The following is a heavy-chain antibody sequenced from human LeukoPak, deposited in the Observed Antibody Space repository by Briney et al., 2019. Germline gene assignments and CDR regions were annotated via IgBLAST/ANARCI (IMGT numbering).Heavy chain of an antibody. CDR2: IYYSGST. Sequence: PSETLSLTCTVSGGSISSSSYYWGWIREPPGKGLEWIGSIYYSGSTYYNPSLKSRVTISVDTSKNQFSLKLSSVTAADTAVYYCARQVNSGYETWYFDLWGRGTLVTVS. CDR1: GGSISSSSYY. V-gene: IGHV4-39*01. CDR3: ARQVNSGYETWYFDL. J-gene: IGHJ2*01. D-gene: IGHD5-12*01.